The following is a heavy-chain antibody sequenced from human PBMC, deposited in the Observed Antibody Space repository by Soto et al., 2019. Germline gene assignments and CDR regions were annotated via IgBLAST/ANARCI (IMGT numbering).Heavy chain of an antibody. V-gene: IGHV6-1*01. Sequence: SQTLSLTCDISGDSVSSSSAAWNWIRQSPSRGLEWPGRTYYRSKWIHEYTVSMESRITINPDTSKNQFSLHIYSVTPEDTAVYYCAGVVWFRGMDVWGQGTPVTVSS. D-gene: IGHD3-16*01. CDR2: TYYRSKWIH. CDR3: AGVVWFRGMDV. CDR1: GDSVSSSSAA. J-gene: IGHJ6*02.